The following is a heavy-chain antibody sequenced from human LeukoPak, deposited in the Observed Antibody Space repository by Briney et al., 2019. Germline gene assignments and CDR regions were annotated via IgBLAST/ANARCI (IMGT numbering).Heavy chain of an antibody. CDR1: GYIFTSYN. V-gene: IGHV1-46*01. CDR2: INPSGGST. CDR3: ARDLGYSYGYHYYYYYMDV. Sequence: ASVKVSCKASGYIFTSYNIYWVRQAPGQGLGWMGIINPSGGSTNYAQKFQGRVTMTRDTSISTAYMELSRLRSDDTAVYYCARDLGYSYGYHYYYYYMDVWGKGTTVTVSS. D-gene: IGHD5-18*01. J-gene: IGHJ6*03.